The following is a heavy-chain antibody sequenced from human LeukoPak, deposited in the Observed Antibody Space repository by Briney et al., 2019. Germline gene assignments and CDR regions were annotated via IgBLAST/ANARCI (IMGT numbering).Heavy chain of an antibody. CDR2: IYSSGST. CDR1: GDSISNYY. D-gene: IGHD4-23*01. Sequence: PSETLSLTCTVSGDSISNYYWNWLRQPAGKGLEGLGRIYSSGSTNYNPSLKSRVTMSVDMSKKQFSLKLSSVTAADTAVYYCARGGGAYAFDYWGRGTLVTVSS. J-gene: IGHJ4*02. V-gene: IGHV4-4*07. CDR3: ARGGGAYAFDY.